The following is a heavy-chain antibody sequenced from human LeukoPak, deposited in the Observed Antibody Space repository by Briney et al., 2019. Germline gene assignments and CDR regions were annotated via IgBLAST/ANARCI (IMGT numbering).Heavy chain of an antibody. V-gene: IGHV3-74*01. Sequence: PGGSLRLSCAAPGFTFSSYWMHWVRQAPGKGLVWVSRINSDGSSTSYADSVEGRFTISRDNAKNTLYLQMNSLRAEDTAVYYCARVGRELTIDYWGQGTLVTVSS. CDR2: INSDGSST. D-gene: IGHD1-26*01. CDR3: ARVGRELTIDY. CDR1: GFTFSSYW. J-gene: IGHJ4*02.